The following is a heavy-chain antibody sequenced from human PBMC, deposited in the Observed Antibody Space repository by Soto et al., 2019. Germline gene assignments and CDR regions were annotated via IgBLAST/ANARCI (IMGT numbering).Heavy chain of an antibody. D-gene: IGHD6-19*01. CDR3: AKDPGIAVAGPVGYYYYYGMDV. V-gene: IGHV3-30*18. Sequence: GGSLRLSCAASGFTFSSYGMHWVRQAPGKGLEWVAVISYDGSNKYYADSVKGRFTISRDNSKNTLYLQMNSLRAEDTAVYYCAKDPGIAVAGPVGYYYYYGMDVWGQGTTVTVSS. J-gene: IGHJ6*02. CDR1: GFTFSSYG. CDR2: ISYDGSNK.